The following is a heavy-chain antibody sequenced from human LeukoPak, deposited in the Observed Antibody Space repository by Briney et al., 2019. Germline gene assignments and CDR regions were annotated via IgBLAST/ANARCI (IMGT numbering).Heavy chain of an antibody. J-gene: IGHJ4*02. D-gene: IGHD2-2*01. CDR2: INPNSGGT. CDR3: ARVIGYCSSTSCYADY. Sequence: ASVKVSCKASGYTFTGYYMHWVRQAPGQGLEWMGWINPNSGGTNYAQKFQGRVTMTRDTSISTAYMELSRLRSDDTAVYYCARVIGYCSSTSCYADYWGQGTLVTVSP. V-gene: IGHV1-2*02. CDR1: GYTFTGYY.